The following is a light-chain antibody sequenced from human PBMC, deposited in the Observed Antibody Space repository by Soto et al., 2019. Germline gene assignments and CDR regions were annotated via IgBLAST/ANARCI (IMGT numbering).Light chain of an antibody. V-gene: IGKV1-27*01. CDR3: QKYDDAPLT. J-gene: IGKJ4*01. CDR1: QDINIY. Sequence: DLQMTQSPSSLSASVGDRVTITCRAGQDINIYLAWYQQKPGKVPKLLISAASTLQSGVPSRFSGSGFGTDFTLSISSLQPEDVATYYCQKYDDAPLTFGGGTKVEIK. CDR2: AAS.